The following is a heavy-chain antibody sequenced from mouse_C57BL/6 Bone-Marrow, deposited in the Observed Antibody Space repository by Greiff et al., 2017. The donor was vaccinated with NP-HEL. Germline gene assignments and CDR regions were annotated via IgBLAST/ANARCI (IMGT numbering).Heavy chain of an antibody. CDR3: ASDYYGSSYGYFDV. Sequence: QVQLQQPGAELVKPGASVKLSCKASGYTFTGYWMHWVKQRPGQGLEWIGMIHPNSGSTNYNEKFKSKATLTVDKSSSTAYMQLSSLTSEDSAVYYCASDYYGSSYGYFDVWGTGTTVTVSS. D-gene: IGHD1-1*01. CDR1: GYTFTGYW. J-gene: IGHJ1*03. V-gene: IGHV1-64*01. CDR2: IHPNSGST.